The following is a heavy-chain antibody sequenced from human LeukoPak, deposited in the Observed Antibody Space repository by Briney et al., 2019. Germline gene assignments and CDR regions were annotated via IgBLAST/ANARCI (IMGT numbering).Heavy chain of an antibody. CDR3: ARILGYCSGGSCYSGYCYYYGMDV. V-gene: IGHV4-31*03. CDR1: GGSISSGGYY. D-gene: IGHD2-15*01. Sequence: PSETLSLTCTVSGGSISSGGYYWSWIRQHPGKGLEWIGYIYYSGSTYYNPSLKSRVTISVDTSKNQFSLKLSFVTAADTAVYYCARILGYCSGGSCYSGYCYYYGMDVWGQGTTVTVSS. CDR2: IYYSGST. J-gene: IGHJ6*02.